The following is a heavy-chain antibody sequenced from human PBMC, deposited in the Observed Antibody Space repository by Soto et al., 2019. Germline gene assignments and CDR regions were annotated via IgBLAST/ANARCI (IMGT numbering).Heavy chain of an antibody. CDR1: GGSISSYY. D-gene: IGHD6-19*01. V-gene: IGHV4-59*08. Sequence: SETLSLTCTVSGGSISSYYWSWIRQPPGKGLEWIGYIYYSGSTNYNPSLKSRVTISVDTSKNQFSLKLSSVTAADTAVYYCASHRYSSGLRSFDYWGQGTLVTVSS. J-gene: IGHJ4*02. CDR3: ASHRYSSGLRSFDY. CDR2: IYYSGST.